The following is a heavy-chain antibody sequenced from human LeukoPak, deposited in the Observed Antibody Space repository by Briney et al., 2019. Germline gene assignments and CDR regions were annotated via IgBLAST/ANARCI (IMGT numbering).Heavy chain of an antibody. J-gene: IGHJ4*02. Sequence: GGSLRLSCAASGFTFTRHGMHWVRQAPGRGLEWVTLISFDGSNKYYADSVKGRFTISRDYSKNTLYLQMNSLRAEDTAVYYCAKEDCSGGSCYFAHWGQGTMVTVSS. CDR2: ISFDGSNK. CDR1: GFTFTRHG. V-gene: IGHV3-30*18. D-gene: IGHD2-15*01. CDR3: AKEDCSGGSCYFAH.